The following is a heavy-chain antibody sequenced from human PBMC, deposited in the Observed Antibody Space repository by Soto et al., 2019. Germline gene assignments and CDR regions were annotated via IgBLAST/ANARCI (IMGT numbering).Heavy chain of an antibody. D-gene: IGHD7-27*01. CDR3: ASTKDRAWAFDY. CDR1: GLTFSSHA. J-gene: IGHJ4*02. V-gene: IGHV3-23*01. CDR2: ISGSGTNT. Sequence: GGSLRLSCAASGLTFSSHAMSWVRQAPGKGLEWVSAISGSGTNTYYADSVQGRFTISRDNFKNTLYLQMNSLRAEDTAVYYCASTKDRAWAFDYWGQGTLVTVSS.